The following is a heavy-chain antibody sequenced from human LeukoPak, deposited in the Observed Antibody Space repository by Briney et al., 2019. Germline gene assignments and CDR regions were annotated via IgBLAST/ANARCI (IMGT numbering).Heavy chain of an antibody. J-gene: IGHJ2*01. D-gene: IGHD3-16*01. CDR3: ARLKLGAYFDL. CDR1: GGSFGGYS. V-gene: IGHV4-34*01. Sequence: SETLSLTCTVYGGSFGGYSWGWIRQPPGKGLEWIGEINHIGSPNYNPSLKSRVTISADTSKNQFSLKLSSVTAADTAVYYCARLKLGAYFDLWGRGTLVTVSS. CDR2: INHIGSP.